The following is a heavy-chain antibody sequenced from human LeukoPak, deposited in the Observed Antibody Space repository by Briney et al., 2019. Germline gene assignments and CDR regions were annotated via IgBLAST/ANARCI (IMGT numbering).Heavy chain of an antibody. V-gene: IGHV5-51*01. Sequence: GESLKISCKASGYSFTNYWIGWVRQMPGKGLEGVGIIYPADSDSRYSPSSQGQVTFSADKSIRTAYLQWNSLKASDTAVYYCARLGGTDNELDYWGKGTLVTVSS. D-gene: IGHD1-14*01. CDR1: GYSFTNYW. CDR2: IYPADSDS. J-gene: IGHJ4*02. CDR3: ARLGGTDNELDY.